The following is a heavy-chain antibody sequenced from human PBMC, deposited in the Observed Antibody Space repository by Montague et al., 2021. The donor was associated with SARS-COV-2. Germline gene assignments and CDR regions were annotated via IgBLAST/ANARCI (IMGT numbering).Heavy chain of an antibody. Sequence: SLRLSCAASGFTFSSYAMIWVRQAPGKGLEWVSTISSTGGSTYYADSVKGRFIISRDNSRNTVYMQMNNLRAEDTAVYYCASVYTVTYYFDYWGRGTLVTVSS. D-gene: IGHD4-17*01. J-gene: IGHJ4*02. CDR3: ASVYTVTYYFDY. V-gene: IGHV3-23*01. CDR1: GFTFSSYA. CDR2: ISSTGGST.